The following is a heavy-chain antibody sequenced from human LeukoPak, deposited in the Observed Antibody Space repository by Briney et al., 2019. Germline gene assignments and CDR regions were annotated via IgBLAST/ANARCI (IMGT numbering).Heavy chain of an antibody. J-gene: IGHJ4*02. D-gene: IGHD3-9*01. CDR1: GDSVSSNSAA. CDR3: ARDSGHGGYFDWLLSFDY. V-gene: IGHV6-1*01. CDR2: TYYRSKWYN. Sequence: SQTLSLTFAISGDSVSSNSAAWNWIRQSPSRGLEWLGRTYYRSKWYNDYAVSVKSRITINPDTSKNQFSLQLNSVTPEDTAVYYCARDSGHGGYFDWLLSFDYWGQGTLVTVSS.